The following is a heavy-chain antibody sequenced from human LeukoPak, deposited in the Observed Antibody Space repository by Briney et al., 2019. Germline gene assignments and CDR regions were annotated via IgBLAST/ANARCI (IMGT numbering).Heavy chain of an antibody. J-gene: IGHJ4*02. CDR3: ARADSSGWYGASIDY. CDR1: GFTFSSYD. D-gene: IGHD6-19*01. V-gene: IGHV3-13*01. Sequence: GGSLRLSCVASGFTFSSYDMHWVRQATGKGLEWVSAIGTAGDTYYPGSVKGRFTIPRENAKNSLYLQMNSLRAGDTAVYYCARADSSGWYGASIDYWGQGTLVTVSS. CDR2: IGTAGDT.